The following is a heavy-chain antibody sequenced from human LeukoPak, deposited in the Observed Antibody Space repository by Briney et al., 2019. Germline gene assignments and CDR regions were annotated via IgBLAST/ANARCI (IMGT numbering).Heavy chain of an antibody. D-gene: IGHD3-22*01. J-gene: IGHJ3*02. CDR2: IFHSGTT. CDR1: GGSISSSDW. V-gene: IGHV4-4*02. Sequence: PSGTLSLTCAVSGGSISSSDWWSWVRQPPGKGLEWIGRIFHSGTTDYKTSLKGRVTISVDKSKNQFSLKLSSVTAADTALYYCAREIHYDSSGQRSLHAFDIWGQGTMVTVSS. CDR3: AREIHYDSSGQRSLHAFDI.